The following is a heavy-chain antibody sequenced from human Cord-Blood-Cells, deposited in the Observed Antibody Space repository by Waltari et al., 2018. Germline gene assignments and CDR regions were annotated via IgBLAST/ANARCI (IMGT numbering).Heavy chain of an antibody. D-gene: IGHD3-3*01. CDR3: AIDTIFGVVTDYYYGMDV. CDR1: GFTFSSYE. V-gene: IGHV3-48*03. J-gene: IGHJ6*02. CDR2: ISRSGSTI. Sequence: EVQLVESGGGLVQPGGSLRLSCAASGFTFSSYEMNWVRQAPGKGLEWVSYISRSGSTIYYADSVKGRFTISRENAKNSLYLQMNSLRAEDTAVYYCAIDTIFGVVTDYYYGMDVWGQGTTVTVSS.